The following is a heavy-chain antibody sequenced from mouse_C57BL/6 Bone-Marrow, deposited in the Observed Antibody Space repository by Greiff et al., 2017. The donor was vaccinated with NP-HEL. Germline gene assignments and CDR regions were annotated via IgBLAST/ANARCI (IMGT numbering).Heavy chain of an antibody. CDR1: GFTFSDYG. D-gene: IGHD1-1*01. Sequence: EVKLVESGGGLVQPGGSLKLSCAASGFTFSDYGMAWVRQAPRKGPEWVAFISNLAYSIYYADTVTGRFIISRENAKNTLYLEMSSLRSEDTAMYYCARRYYGSLHWYFDVWGTGTTVTVSS. CDR2: ISNLAYSI. V-gene: IGHV5-15*01. CDR3: ARRYYGSLHWYFDV. J-gene: IGHJ1*03.